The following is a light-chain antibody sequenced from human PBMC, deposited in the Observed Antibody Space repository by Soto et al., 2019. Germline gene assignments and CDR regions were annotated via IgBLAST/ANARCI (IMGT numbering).Light chain of an antibody. CDR1: QSVSSRS. J-gene: IGKJ2*01. V-gene: IGKV3-20*01. Sequence: EIVLTQSPGTLSLSPGERATLSCRASQSVSSRSLAWYQQKPGQAPRLLIYGASSRATGIPDRFSGSGSGTDVTLTISRLEPADFAVYYCQQYITSPVTFGQGTKLEIK. CDR2: GAS. CDR3: QQYITSPVT.